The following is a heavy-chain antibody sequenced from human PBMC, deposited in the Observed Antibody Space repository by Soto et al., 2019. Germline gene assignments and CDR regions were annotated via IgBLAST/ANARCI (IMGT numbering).Heavy chain of an antibody. V-gene: IGHV3-23*01. CDR2: ISGSGDVTATGDTT. CDR1: GFSFTSYA. J-gene: IGHJ6*02. D-gene: IGHD2-2*01. CDR3: ARASYCTTTSCLEDV. Sequence: EAQLLESGGGLVQPGGSLRLSCAASGFSFTSYAMSWVRQPPGKGLEWVSSISGSGDVTATGDTTYYADSVKGRFIISRDNSKNTLYLQMNSLRAEDTAVYYCARASYCTTTSCLEDVWGQGTTVSVSS.